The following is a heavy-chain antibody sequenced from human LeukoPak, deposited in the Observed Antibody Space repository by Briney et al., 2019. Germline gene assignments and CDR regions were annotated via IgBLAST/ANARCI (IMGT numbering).Heavy chain of an antibody. D-gene: IGHD4-11*01. Sequence: PSETLSLTCAVYGGSFSGYYWSWIRQHPGKGLEWIGYIYYSGSTYYNPSLKSRVTISVDTSKNQFSLKLSSVTAADTAVYYCASTVFYYFDYWGQGTLVTVSS. J-gene: IGHJ4*02. CDR1: GGSFSGYY. CDR2: IYYSGST. V-gene: IGHV4-31*11. CDR3: ASTVFYYFDY.